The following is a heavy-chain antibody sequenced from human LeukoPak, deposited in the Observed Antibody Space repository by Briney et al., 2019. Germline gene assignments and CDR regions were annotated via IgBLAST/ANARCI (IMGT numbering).Heavy chain of an antibody. D-gene: IGHD3-10*01. J-gene: IGHJ3*02. CDR2: IYPGDSDT. V-gene: IGHV5-51*01. CDR1: GYSFTSYW. Sequence: GESLKISCKGSGYSFTSYWIGWVRQMPGKGLEWMGIIYPGDSDTRYSPSFQGQVTISADKSISTAYLQWSSLKASDTAMYYCATMVRGVRFSDDDAFDIWGQGTMVTVSS. CDR3: ATMVRGVRFSDDDAFDI.